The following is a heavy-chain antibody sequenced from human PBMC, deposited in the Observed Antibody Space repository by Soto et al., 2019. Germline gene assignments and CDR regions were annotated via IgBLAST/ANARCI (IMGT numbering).Heavy chain of an antibody. CDR3: AQTRGDWFDP. CDR1: GCSVSSGSYY. D-gene: IGHD4-17*01. Sequence: QVQLQESGPGLVKPSETLSLTCTVSGCSVSSGSYYWSWIRQPPGKGLEWIGYIYYSGSTNYNPSLNSRGTISVDTSTNQCSQKLSSVTPADKAVYYCAQTRGDWFDPWGQGTLVTVSS. CDR2: IYYSGST. J-gene: IGHJ5*02. V-gene: IGHV4-61*01.